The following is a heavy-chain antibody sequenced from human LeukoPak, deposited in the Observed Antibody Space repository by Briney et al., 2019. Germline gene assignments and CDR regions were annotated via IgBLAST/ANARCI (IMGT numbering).Heavy chain of an antibody. Sequence: ASVKVSCKASGYTFTDYYMQWVRQAPGQGLEWMGWINPNSGGTHYVQRFQGWVTMTRDTSISTAYMELSRLTSDDTAVYHCARGGPYYDSSRANDLNYWGQGTLVTVSS. D-gene: IGHD3-22*01. CDR3: ARGGPYYDSSRANDLNY. V-gene: IGHV1-2*04. CDR2: INPNSGGT. J-gene: IGHJ4*02. CDR1: GYTFTDYY.